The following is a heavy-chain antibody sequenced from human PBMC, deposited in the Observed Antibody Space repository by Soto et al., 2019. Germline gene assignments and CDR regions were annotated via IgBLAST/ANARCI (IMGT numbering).Heavy chain of an antibody. D-gene: IGHD1-26*01. V-gene: IGHV4-31*03. CDR2: IYYSGST. J-gene: IGHJ4*02. CDR1: GGSISSGGYY. Sequence: QEQLQESGPGLVKPSQTLSLTCTVSGGSISSGGYYWSWIRQHPGKGLEWIGYIYYSGSTYYNPSIKSRVTIAVDTSKNQFSLKLSSVTAADTAVYYCARWVGATSFDYWGQGTLVTVSS. CDR3: ARWVGATSFDY.